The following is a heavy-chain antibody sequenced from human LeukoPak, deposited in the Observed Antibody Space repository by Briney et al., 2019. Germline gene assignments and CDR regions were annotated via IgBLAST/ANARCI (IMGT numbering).Heavy chain of an antibody. CDR3: ARRYDGIVVVTAYWAFDI. CDR1: GYTFTSYG. J-gene: IGHJ3*02. Sequence: ASVKVSCKASGYTFTSYGISWVRQAPGQGLEWMGWISAYNGNTNYAQKLQGRVTMTTDTSTSTAYMELRSLRSDDTAVYYCARRYDGIVVVTAYWAFDIWGQGTMVTVSS. V-gene: IGHV1-18*01. CDR2: ISAYNGNT. D-gene: IGHD2-21*02.